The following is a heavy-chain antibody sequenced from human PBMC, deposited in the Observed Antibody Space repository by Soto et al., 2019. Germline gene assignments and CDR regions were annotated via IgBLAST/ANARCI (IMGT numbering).Heavy chain of an antibody. J-gene: IGHJ3*02. D-gene: IGHD2-2*01. CDR3: AGRHIVVVPAERGDAFDI. Sequence: SETLSLTCTVSGGSISSGGYYWSWIRQHPGKGLEWIGYIYYSGSTYYNPSLKSRVTISVDTSKNQFSLKLSSVTAADTAVYYCAGRHIVVVPAERGDAFDIWGQGTMVTVSS. CDR2: IYYSGST. V-gene: IGHV4-31*03. CDR1: GGSISSGGYY.